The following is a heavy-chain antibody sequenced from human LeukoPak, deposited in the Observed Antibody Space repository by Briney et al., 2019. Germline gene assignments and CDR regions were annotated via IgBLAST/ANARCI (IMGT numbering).Heavy chain of an antibody. D-gene: IGHD1-26*01. CDR3: ARWTSGI. V-gene: IGHV4-38-2*01. CDR1: GPSISSGYY. J-gene: IGHJ4*02. Sequence: SETLSLTCAVSGPSISSGYYWGWIRQPPGKGLEWIGIIYHGGSTYYNPSLKSRVTISVDTSKNQFSLNLSSVTAADTAVYYCARWTSGIWGQGTLVTVSS. CDR2: IYHGGST.